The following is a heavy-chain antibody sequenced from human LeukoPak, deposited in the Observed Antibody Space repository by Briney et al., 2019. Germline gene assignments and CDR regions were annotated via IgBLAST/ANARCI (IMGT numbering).Heavy chain of an antibody. CDR3: ARDRTMVRGFSR. CDR2: INPNSGGT. CDR1: GYTFTGYY. Sequence: ASVKVSCKASGYTFTGYYMHWVRQAPGQGLEWMGWINPNSGGTNYAQKFQGWVTMTRDTSISTAYMELSRLSSVTAADTAVYYCARDRTMVRGFSRWGQGTLVTVSS. J-gene: IGHJ4*02. D-gene: IGHD3-10*01. V-gene: IGHV1-2*04.